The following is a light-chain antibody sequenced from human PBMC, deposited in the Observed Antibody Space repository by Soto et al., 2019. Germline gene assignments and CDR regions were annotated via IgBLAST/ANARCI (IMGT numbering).Light chain of an antibody. J-gene: IGKJ5*01. CDR2: ASS. CDR1: QDISSY. V-gene: IGKV1-9*01. CDR3: QQLNTFPFT. Sequence: DIQLTQSPSLMSASVGDRVTITCRASQDISSYLAWYQQTPGKAPQLLIYASSTLQSGVPSRFSGSGSGTEFTLTISSLQPEDFATYYFQQLNTFPFTFGQGTRV.